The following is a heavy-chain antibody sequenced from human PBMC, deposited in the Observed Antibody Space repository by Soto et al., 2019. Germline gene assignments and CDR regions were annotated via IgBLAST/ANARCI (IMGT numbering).Heavy chain of an antibody. D-gene: IGHD1-26*01. CDR2: ISYDGSNI. CDR3: AKDWRWEQQIYGMNV. J-gene: IGHJ6*02. CDR1: GFSFRNYG. Sequence: EQVVESGGGEVQPGRSLRLSCAASGFSFRNYGMHWVRQAPGKGLEWVADISYDGSNIYYAESVKGRFTISRDNSKNTLHLQMNSLTVEDTAVYYCAKDWRWEQQIYGMNVWGQGTTVTVSS. V-gene: IGHV3-30*18.